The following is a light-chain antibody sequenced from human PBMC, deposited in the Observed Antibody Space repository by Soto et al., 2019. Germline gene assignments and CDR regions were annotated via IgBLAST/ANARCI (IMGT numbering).Light chain of an antibody. V-gene: IGKV4-1*01. CDR1: QHLLFSSNNKNS. CDR2: WAS. J-gene: IGKJ2*01. Sequence: DVVMTQSPDSLAVSLGERAAINCKSSQHLLFSSNNKNSLAWDQQKPGQPPKLLIYWASTRESGAPDRFSGSGSGRDFTLTISSLQAEDVAVYYCQQYHTTPNTFGQGTKVEIK. CDR3: QQYHTTPNT.